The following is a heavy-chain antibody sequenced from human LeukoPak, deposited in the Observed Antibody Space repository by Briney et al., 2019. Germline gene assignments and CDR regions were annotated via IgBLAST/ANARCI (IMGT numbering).Heavy chain of an antibody. CDR2: IYYSGST. CDR1: GGSISSYY. CDR3: ARKTSVGGIDY. J-gene: IGHJ4*02. Sequence: SETLSLTCTVSGGSISSYYWSWIRQPPGKGLEWIGYIYYSGSTNYNPSLKSRVTISVDTSKNQLSLKLSSVTAADTAVYYCARKTSVGGIDYWGQGTLVTVSS. V-gene: IGHV4-59*08. D-gene: IGHD1-26*01.